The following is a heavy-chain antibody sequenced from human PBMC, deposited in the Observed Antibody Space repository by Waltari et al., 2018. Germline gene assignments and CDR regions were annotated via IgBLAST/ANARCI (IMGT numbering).Heavy chain of an antibody. D-gene: IGHD3-10*01. J-gene: IGHJ4*02. CDR3: AKDSITMVRGVIGY. V-gene: IGHV3-23*03. CDR2: IYSGGST. CDR1: GFTFSSYA. Sequence: EVQLLESGGGLVQPGGSLRLSCAASGFTFSSYAMSWVRQAPGKGLEWVSVIYSGGSTYYADSVKGRFTISRDNSKNTLYLQMNSLRAEDTAVYYCAKDSITMVRGVIGYWGQGTLVTVSS.